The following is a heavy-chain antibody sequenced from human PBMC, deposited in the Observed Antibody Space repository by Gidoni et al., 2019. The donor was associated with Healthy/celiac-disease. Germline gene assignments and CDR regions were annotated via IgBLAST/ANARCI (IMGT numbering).Heavy chain of an antibody. D-gene: IGHD4-17*01. Sequence: QVQLVQSGAEVKKPGSSVKVSCTASGATFRSYPISWVRQAPGQGLEWMGWIIPIFGTANYAQKFQGRVTITADKSTSTAYMELSSLRSEDTAVYYCARGQADDYGDYVSVWDYYYGMDVWGQGTTVTVSS. V-gene: IGHV1-69*06. J-gene: IGHJ6*02. CDR3: ARGQADDYGDYVSVWDYYYGMDV. CDR1: GATFRSYP. CDR2: IIPIFGTA.